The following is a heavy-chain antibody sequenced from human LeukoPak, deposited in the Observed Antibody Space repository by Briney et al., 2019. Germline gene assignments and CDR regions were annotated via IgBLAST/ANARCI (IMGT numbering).Heavy chain of an antibody. CDR1: GFTFSSYE. V-gene: IGHV3-48*03. Sequence: GGSLRLSCAASGFTFSSYEMNWVRQAPGKGLEWVSYISSSGSTIYYADSVKGRFTISRDNAKISLYLQMNSLRAEDTAVYYCASNLRGSGSCDYWGQGTLVTVSS. D-gene: IGHD3-10*01. CDR3: ASNLRGSGSCDY. CDR2: ISSSGSTI. J-gene: IGHJ4*02.